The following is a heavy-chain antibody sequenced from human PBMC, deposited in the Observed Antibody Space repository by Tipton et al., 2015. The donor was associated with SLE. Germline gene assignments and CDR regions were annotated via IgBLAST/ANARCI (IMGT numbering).Heavy chain of an antibody. J-gene: IGHJ4*02. CDR1: GGSFSGYY. CDR3: AREYGKI. Sequence: TLSLTCAVYGGSFSGYYWSWIHQPPGKGLEWIGEINHSGSTNYNPSLKSRVTMSVDTSKNQFSLKLSSVTAADTAVYYCAREYGKIWGQGTLVTVSS. V-gene: IGHV4-34*01. CDR2: INHSGST. D-gene: IGHD1-1*01.